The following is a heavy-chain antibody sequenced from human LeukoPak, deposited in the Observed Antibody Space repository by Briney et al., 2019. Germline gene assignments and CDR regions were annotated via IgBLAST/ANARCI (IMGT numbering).Heavy chain of an antibody. Sequence: PSETLSLTCTVSGGSISSYYWSWIRQPPGKGLEWIGYIYYSGSTNYNPSLKSRVTISVDTSKNQSSLKLSSVTAADTAVYYCAARSGYGQNWFDPWGQGTLVTVSS. J-gene: IGHJ5*02. CDR3: AARSGYGQNWFDP. CDR1: GGSISSYY. V-gene: IGHV4-59*08. CDR2: IYYSGST. D-gene: IGHD5-12*01.